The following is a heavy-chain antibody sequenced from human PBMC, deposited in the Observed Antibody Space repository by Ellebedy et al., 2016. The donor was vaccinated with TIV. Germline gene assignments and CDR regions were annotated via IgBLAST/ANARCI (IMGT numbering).Heavy chain of an antibody. V-gene: IGHV3-11*04. CDR3: ARLSWFGELFWFDP. Sequence: GESLKISCAASGFTFSDYYMSWIRQAPGKGLEWVSYISSSGSTIYYADSVKGRFTISRDNAKNSLYLQMNSLRAEDTAVYYCARLSWFGELFWFDPWGQGTLVTVSS. J-gene: IGHJ5*02. D-gene: IGHD3-10*01. CDR2: ISSSGSTI. CDR1: GFTFSDYY.